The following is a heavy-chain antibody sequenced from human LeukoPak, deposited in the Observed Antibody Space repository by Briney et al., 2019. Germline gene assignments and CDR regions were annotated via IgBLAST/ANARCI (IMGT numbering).Heavy chain of an antibody. V-gene: IGHV4-31*03. Sequence: SETLSLTCTVCGGSISSGGYYWSWIRQHPGQGLEWIGYIYYSGSTYYNPSLKSRVTISADTSKNQFSLKLSSVTAADTAVYYCARVTRNRYYYDSSGGTFDYWGQGTLVTVSS. CDR3: ARVTRNRYYYDSSGGTFDY. CDR2: IYYSGST. D-gene: IGHD3-22*01. CDR1: GGSISSGGYY. J-gene: IGHJ4*02.